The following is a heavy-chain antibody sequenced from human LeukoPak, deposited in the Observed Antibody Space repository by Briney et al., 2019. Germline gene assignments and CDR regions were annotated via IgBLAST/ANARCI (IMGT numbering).Heavy chain of an antibody. Sequence: PSETLSLTCAVSGGSISSTYWSTWVRQPPGKGLEWIGEIHDSGSTNYSPSLKSRVTISIDKSKNQFSLNLTSVTAADTAVYYCATRATAGPWWGQGTLVTVSS. D-gene: IGHD6-13*01. CDR1: GGSISSTYW. CDR3: ATRATAGPW. CDR2: IHDSGST. J-gene: IGHJ4*02. V-gene: IGHV4-4*02.